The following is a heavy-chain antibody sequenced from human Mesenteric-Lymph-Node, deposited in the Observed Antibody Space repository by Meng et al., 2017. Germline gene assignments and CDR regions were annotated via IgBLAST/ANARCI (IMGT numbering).Heavy chain of an antibody. CDR3: ARATATNYRFDY. Sequence: GSLRLSCTVSSFSLNTDYYWGWIRQPPGKGLEWIGNFHYSGSTNYNPSLKSRVTISVDTSKNQFSLKLSSVTAADTAVYYCARATATNYRFDYWGQGTLVTVSS. CDR1: SFSLNTDYY. CDR2: FHYSGST. D-gene: IGHD4-11*01. J-gene: IGHJ4*02. V-gene: IGHV4-38-2*02.